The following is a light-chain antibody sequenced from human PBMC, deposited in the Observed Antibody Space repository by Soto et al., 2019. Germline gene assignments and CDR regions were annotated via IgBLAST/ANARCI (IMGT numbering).Light chain of an antibody. Sequence: SYELTQPPSLSVSPGQTASITCSGDKLGNKFACWYQQKPGLSPVLVIYQTTKRPSGIPERFSGSNSGNTATLTISETQAMDEADYYCQAWGSSTVVFGGGTKVTVL. V-gene: IGLV3-1*01. CDR1: KLGNKF. CDR2: QTT. J-gene: IGLJ2*01. CDR3: QAWGSSTVV.